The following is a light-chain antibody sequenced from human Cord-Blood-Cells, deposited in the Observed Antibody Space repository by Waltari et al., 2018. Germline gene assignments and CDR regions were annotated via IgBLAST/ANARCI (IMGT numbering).Light chain of an antibody. V-gene: IGKV1D-43*01. CDR2: YAS. CDR1: QGISSY. CDR3: QQYYSTPLT. Sequence: AIWMTQSPFSLSASVGDRVTITFWASQGISSYLSWYQQKPAKAPKLVIYYASSLQSGGPSRFSGSGSGTDYTLTISSLQPEDFATYYCQQYYSTPLTFGGGTTVEIK. J-gene: IGKJ4*01.